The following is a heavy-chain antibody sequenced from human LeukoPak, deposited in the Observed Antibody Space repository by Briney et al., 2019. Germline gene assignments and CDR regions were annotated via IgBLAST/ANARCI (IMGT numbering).Heavy chain of an antibody. CDR2: FDPEDGET. J-gene: IGHJ4*02. V-gene: IGHV1-24*01. D-gene: IGHD3-10*01. CDR3: ATQLIYGSGSYYRGAFDY. CDR1: GYTLTELS. Sequence: ASVKASCKVSGYTLTELSMHWVRQAPGKGLEWMGGFDPEDGETIYAQKFQGRVTMTEDTSTDTAYMELSSLRSEDTAVYYCATQLIYGSGSYYRGAFDYWGQGTLVTVSS.